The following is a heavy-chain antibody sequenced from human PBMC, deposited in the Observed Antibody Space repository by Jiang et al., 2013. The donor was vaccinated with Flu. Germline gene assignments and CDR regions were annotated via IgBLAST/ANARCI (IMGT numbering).Heavy chain of an antibody. V-gene: IGHV4-39*01. Sequence: GSGLVKPSEALSLTCTVSGGSISSSSYYWGWIRQPPGKGLEWIGSIYYSGSTYYNPSLKSRVTISVDTSKNQFSLKLSSVTAADTAVYYCARLSWGYDILTGYPDAFDIWGQGTMVTVSS. CDR3: ARLSWGYDILTGYPDAFDI. D-gene: IGHD3-9*01. J-gene: IGHJ3*02. CDR2: IYYSGST. CDR1: GGSISSSSYY.